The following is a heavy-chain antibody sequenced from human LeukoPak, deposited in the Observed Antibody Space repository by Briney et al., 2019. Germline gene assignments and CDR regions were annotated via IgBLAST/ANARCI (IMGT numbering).Heavy chain of an antibody. D-gene: IGHD2-8*01. V-gene: IGHV3-48*03. Sequence: GGSLRLSCAASGFTFRTYAMNWVRQAPGKGLEWIAYITTTGDRIQYADSVKGRFTISRDNTKNSLYLQLNSLRADDTAIYYCVRDTKDYWGQGTLVTVSS. J-gene: IGHJ4*02. CDR2: ITTTGDRI. CDR3: VRDTKDY. CDR1: GFTFRTYA.